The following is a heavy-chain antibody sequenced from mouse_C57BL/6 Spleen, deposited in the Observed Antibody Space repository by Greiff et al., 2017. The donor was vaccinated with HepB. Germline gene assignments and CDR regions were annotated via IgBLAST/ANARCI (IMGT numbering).Heavy chain of an antibody. CDR2: IYPGDGDT. D-gene: IGHD2-4*01. Sequence: VQLQQSGAELVKPGASVKISCKASGYAFSSYWMNWVKQRPGKGLEWIGQIYPGDGDTNYNGKFKGKATLTADKSSSTAYMQLSSLTSEGSAVYFCARGGDYGGGLAYWGLGTLVTVSA. V-gene: IGHV1-80*01. CDR3: ARGGDYGGGLAY. CDR1: GYAFSSYW. J-gene: IGHJ3*01.